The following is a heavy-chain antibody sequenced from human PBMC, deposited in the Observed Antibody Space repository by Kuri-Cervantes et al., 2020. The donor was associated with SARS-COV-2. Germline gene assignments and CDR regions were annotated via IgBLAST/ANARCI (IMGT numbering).Heavy chain of an antibody. V-gene: IGHV4-38-2*02. CDR2: IYHSGST. Sequence: SETLSLTCTVSGYSISSGYYWGWIRQPPGKGLEWIGSIYHSGSTYYNPSLKSRVTISVDTSKIQFSLKLSSVTVADTALYYCARWNYDFWSGYYYPLIDYWGHGTLVTVSS. D-gene: IGHD3-3*01. J-gene: IGHJ4*01. CDR1: GYSISSGYY. CDR3: ARWNYDFWSGYYYPLIDY.